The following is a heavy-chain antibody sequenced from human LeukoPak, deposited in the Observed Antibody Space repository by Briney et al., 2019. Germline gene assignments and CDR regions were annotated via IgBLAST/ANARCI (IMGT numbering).Heavy chain of an antibody. V-gene: IGHV4-59*01. CDR1: GGSISNYY. Sequence: KASETLSLTCTVSGGSISNYYWSWIRQPPGKGLEWFGYIYYSGSANYNPSLKSQVTISLDTSKNQFSLKLSSVTAADTAVYYCARDLPDYDILTGGDAFDIWGQGTMVTVSS. CDR3: ARDLPDYDILTGGDAFDI. D-gene: IGHD3-9*01. CDR2: IYYSGSA. J-gene: IGHJ3*02.